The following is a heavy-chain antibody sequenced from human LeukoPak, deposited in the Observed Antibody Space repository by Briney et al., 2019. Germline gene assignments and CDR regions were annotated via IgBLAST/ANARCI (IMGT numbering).Heavy chain of an antibody. J-gene: IGHJ4*02. CDR3: IRHVEFQRPY. CDR1: GMSLSDSA. D-gene: IGHD3-10*01. CDR2: IRSRTKGYAT. Sequence: GVSLTLSCAAFGMSLSDSAMNWVRQAPGKGLEWLAHIRSRTKGYATAYAASVTGRFVISRDDVKNMAFLQMTSLETEDTAVYYCIRHVEFQRPYWAQGVQVTVSS. V-gene: IGHV3-73*01.